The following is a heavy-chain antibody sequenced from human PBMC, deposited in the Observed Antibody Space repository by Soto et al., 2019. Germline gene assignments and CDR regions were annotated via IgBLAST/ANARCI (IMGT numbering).Heavy chain of an antibody. CDR3: ARRRGSNGWFDL. Sequence: QVQLVQSGAEVKKPGASVKVSCKASGYTFINCDINWVRQATGQGLEWVGWMNPDSGNTGYAQNFQGRVTMTGNTSISSVYMELSSLTSEDTAVYYCARRRGSNGWFDLWGQGTLVTVSS. CDR1: GYTFINCD. CDR2: MNPDSGNT. V-gene: IGHV1-8*01. D-gene: IGHD2-8*01. J-gene: IGHJ5*02.